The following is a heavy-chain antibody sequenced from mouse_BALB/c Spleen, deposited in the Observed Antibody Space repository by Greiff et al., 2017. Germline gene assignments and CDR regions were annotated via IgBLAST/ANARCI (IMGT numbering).Heavy chain of an antibody. CDR3: ARDGTARATWGFAY. CDR2: ISSGGSYT. V-gene: IGHV5-9-4*01. CDR1: GFTFSSYA. Sequence: EVKLVESGGGLVKPGGSLKLSCAASGFTFSSYAMSWVRQSPEKRLEWVAEISSGGSYTYYPDTVTGRFTISRDNAKNTLYMEMSSLRSEDTAMYYCARDGTARATWGFAYWGQGTLVTVSA. D-gene: IGHD3-1*01. J-gene: IGHJ3*01.